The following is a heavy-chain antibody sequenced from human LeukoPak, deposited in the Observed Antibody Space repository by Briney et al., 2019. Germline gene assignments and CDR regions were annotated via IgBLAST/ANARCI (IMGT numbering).Heavy chain of an antibody. J-gene: IGHJ4*02. CDR1: GFTFSNYW. Sequence: GGSLRLSCAASGFTFSNYWMSWVRQAPGKGLEWVANIKQDGSEKYYVDSVKGRFTISRDNAKNSLYPQMNSLRAEDTAVYYCARWTGGYDYWGQGTLVTVSS. D-gene: IGHD3/OR15-3a*01. CDR2: IKQDGSEK. CDR3: ARWTGGYDY. V-gene: IGHV3-7*01.